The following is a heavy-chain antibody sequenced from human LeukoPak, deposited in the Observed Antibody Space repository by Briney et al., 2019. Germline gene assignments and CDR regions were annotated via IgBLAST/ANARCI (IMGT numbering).Heavy chain of an antibody. V-gene: IGHV3-7*01. Sequence: GGSLRLSCAASGFIFNNYWMTWVRQAPGKGLAWVANIKQDGSEKYYVDSVKGRFTISRDNVKNLVSLQMSSLRGEDTAVYFCARVNPLLAPGAFDIWGQGIMVAVSS. CDR1: GFIFNNYW. D-gene: IGHD2-15*01. J-gene: IGHJ3*02. CDR2: IKQDGSEK. CDR3: ARVNPLLAPGAFDI.